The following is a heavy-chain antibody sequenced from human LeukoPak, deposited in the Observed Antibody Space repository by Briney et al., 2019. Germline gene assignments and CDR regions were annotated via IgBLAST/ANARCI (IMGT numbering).Heavy chain of an antibody. D-gene: IGHD6-13*01. CDR2: IRYDGSNK. CDR1: GFTFSSYG. Sequence: PGGSLRLSCAASGFTFSSYGMHWVRQAPGKGLEWVAFIRYDGSNKYYADSVKGRFTISRDNSKNTLYLQMNSLRAEDTAVYYCAKLSPPYSSSWYHFDYWGQGTLVTVSS. J-gene: IGHJ4*02. V-gene: IGHV3-30*02. CDR3: AKLSPPYSSSWYHFDY.